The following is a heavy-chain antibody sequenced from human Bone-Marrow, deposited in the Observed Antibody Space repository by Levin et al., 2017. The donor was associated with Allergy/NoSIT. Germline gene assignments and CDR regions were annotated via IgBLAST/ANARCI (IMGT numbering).Heavy chain of an antibody. CDR3: AKAADTSGYYPEDF. D-gene: IGHD3-22*01. CDR1: GFSFRTYG. CDR2: IRFDGSSK. J-gene: IGHJ4*02. Sequence: GGSLRLSCAASGFSFRTYGMHWVRQPPGKGLEWVSLIRFDGSSKVYADSVKGRFSVSRDNSKNMLYLQMNSLRPEDTAVYYCAKAADTSGYYPEDFWGQGTLVIVSS. V-gene: IGHV3-30*02.